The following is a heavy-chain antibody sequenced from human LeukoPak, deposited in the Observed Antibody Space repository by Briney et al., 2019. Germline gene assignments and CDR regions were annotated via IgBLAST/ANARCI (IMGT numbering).Heavy chain of an antibody. CDR2: INEDGSEK. V-gene: IGHV3-7*01. D-gene: IGHD3/OR15-3a*01. J-gene: IGHJ4*02. CDR1: GFTFTDHW. Sequence: GGSLRLSCAASGFTFTDHWMSWVCQAPGKGLEWVANINEDGSEKYYVDSVKGRFTISRDNAKKSLYLRMNSLRAEDTAVYYCARGGTGVSRDYWGQGTLVTVAS. CDR3: ARGGTGVSRDY.